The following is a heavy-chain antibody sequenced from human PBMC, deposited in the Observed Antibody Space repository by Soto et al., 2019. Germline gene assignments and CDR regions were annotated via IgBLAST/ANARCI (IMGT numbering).Heavy chain of an antibody. CDR3: ARDLKYNWQTVVRRAHPQDNYYHGMDV. Sequence: GASVKVSCKASGGTFSSYAISWVRQAPGQGLEWMGGIIPIFGTANYAQKFQGRVTITADESTSTAYMELSSLRSEDTAVYYCARDLKYNWQTVVRRAHPQDNYYHGMDVWGQGTTVPVPS. D-gene: IGHD1-20*01. CDR1: GGTFSSYA. CDR2: IIPIFGTA. J-gene: IGHJ6*02. V-gene: IGHV1-69*13.